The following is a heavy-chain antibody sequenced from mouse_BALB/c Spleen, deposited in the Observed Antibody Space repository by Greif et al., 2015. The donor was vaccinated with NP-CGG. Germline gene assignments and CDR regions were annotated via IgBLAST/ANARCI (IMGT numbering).Heavy chain of an antibody. V-gene: IGHV1S45*01. CDR1: GYTFTNHH. J-gene: IGHJ3*01. CDR3: ARKDTRDWFAY. Sequence: EVKLMESGAELVRPGASVKISCKAFGYTFTNHHINWVKQRPGQGLDWIGYINPYNDYTSYNQKLKGKATLTVDKSSSTAYMELSSLTSEDSAVYYCARKDTRDWFAYWGQGTLVTVSA. D-gene: IGHD3-3*01. CDR2: INPYNDYT.